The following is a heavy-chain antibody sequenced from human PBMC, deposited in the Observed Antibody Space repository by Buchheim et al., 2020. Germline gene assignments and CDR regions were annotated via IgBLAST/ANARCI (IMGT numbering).Heavy chain of an antibody. CDR1: GGSISPDY. CDR2: VYYSGTT. CDR3: ARLRGWRYGMDL. Sequence: QVQLQESGPRLVKPSETLSLTCTVSGGSISPDYWTWIRQPPGKGLEWIGYVYYSGTTNYNASLKSRVTISLDTSKNQCSLKLSSVTAADTAVYYCARLRGWRYGMDLWGQGTT. V-gene: IGHV4-59*08. J-gene: IGHJ6*02. D-gene: IGHD6-19*01.